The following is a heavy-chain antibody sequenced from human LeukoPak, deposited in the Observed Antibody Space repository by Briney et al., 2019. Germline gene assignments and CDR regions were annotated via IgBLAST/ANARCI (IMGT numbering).Heavy chain of an antibody. V-gene: IGHV3-20*04. D-gene: IGHD3-10*01. Sequence: GGSLRLSCTASGFTFSSYAMSWVRQAPGKGLEWVSGINWNGGSTGYADSVKGRITISRDNAKNSLYLQMNSLRAEDTALYFCARDRYYGSGSTGMDVWGQGTTVTVSS. CDR1: GFTFSSYA. J-gene: IGHJ6*02. CDR2: INWNGGST. CDR3: ARDRYYGSGSTGMDV.